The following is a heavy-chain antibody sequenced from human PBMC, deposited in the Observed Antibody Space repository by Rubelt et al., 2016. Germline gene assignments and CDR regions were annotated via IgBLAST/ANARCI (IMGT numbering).Heavy chain of an antibody. V-gene: IGHV3-49*02. CDR2: IRSKAYGGTT. CDR3: TRVDLRLGELSPPYWYFDL. D-gene: IGHD3-16*02. J-gene: IGHJ2*01. Sequence: GKGLEWVGFIRSKAYGGTTEYAASVKGRFTISRDDSKSIAYLQMNSLKTEDTAVYYCTRVDLRLGELSPPYWYFDLWGRGTLVTVSS.